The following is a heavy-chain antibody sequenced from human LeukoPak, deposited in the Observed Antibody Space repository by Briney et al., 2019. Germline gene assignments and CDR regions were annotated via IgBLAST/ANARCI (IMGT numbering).Heavy chain of an antibody. CDR2: INTNTGNP. CDR1: GYTFTSYA. Sequence: ASVTVSFTASGYTFTSYAMNWVRQAPGQGLEWMGWINTNTGNPTYAQGFTGRFVFSLDTSVSTAYLQISSLKAEDTAVYYCARIQYSSSSGWFDPWGQGTLVTVSS. D-gene: IGHD6-6*01. J-gene: IGHJ5*02. V-gene: IGHV7-4-1*02. CDR3: ARIQYSSSSGWFDP.